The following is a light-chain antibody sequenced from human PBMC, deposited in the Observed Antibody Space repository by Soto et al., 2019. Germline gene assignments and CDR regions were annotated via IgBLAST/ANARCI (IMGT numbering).Light chain of an antibody. V-gene: IGLV4-69*01. Sequence: QPVLTQSPSASASLGASVKLTCTLSSGHSSYAIAWHQQQPEQGPRYLMKLNSDGSHSKGGGIPDRFSGSSSGAARYLTISSLQAEDEADYYCQTWDTGLDRVFGGGTKLTVL. CDR2: LNSDGSH. CDR1: SGHSSYA. CDR3: QTWDTGLDRV. J-gene: IGLJ2*01.